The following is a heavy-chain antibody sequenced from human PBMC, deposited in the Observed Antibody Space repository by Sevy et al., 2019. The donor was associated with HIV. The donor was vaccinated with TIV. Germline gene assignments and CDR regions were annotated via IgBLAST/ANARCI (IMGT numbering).Heavy chain of an antibody. CDR2: IVVGSGNT. Sequence: SVKVSCKASGFTFTSSAVQWVRQARGQRLEWIGWIVVGSGNTNYAQKFQERVTITRDMSTNTAYMELSSLRSEDTAVYYCASGRTELRYFDWPPFDYWGQGTLITVSS. J-gene: IGHJ4*02. V-gene: IGHV1-58*01. CDR1: GFTFTSSA. CDR3: ASGRTELRYFDWPPFDY. D-gene: IGHD3-9*01.